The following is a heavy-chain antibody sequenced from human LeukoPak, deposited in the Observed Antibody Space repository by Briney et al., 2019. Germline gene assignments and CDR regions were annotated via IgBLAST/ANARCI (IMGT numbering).Heavy chain of an antibody. J-gene: IGHJ6*02. CDR2: IYYSGST. D-gene: IGHD1-26*01. CDR1: GGSISSYY. V-gene: IGHV4-59*01. Sequence: SETLSLTCTVSGGSISSYYWSWIRPPPGKGLEWIGYIYYSGSTNYNPSLKSRVTISVDTSKNQFFLKLSSVTAADTAVYYCARDYPGNYYGMDVWGQGTTVTVSS. CDR3: ARDYPGNYYGMDV.